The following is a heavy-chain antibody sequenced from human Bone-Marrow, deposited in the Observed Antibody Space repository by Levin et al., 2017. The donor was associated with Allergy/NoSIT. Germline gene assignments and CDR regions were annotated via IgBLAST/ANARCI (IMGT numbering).Heavy chain of an antibody. CDR2: VYYSGTT. CDR1: GGLISGYY. V-gene: IGHV4-59*01. CDR3: ARISTVTALDF. Sequence: SQTLSLTCTVSGGLISGYYWSWIRQTPGKGLEWIGYVYYSGTTNYNPSVKSRVAISVDTAKNQFSLKLSSVTAADTAVYFCARISTVTALDFWGQGTLVTVSS. J-gene: IGHJ4*02. D-gene: IGHD4-17*01.